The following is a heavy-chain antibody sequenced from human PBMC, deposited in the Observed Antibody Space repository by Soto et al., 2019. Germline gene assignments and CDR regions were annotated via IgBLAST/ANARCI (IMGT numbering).Heavy chain of an antibody. CDR2: IYYSGST. V-gene: IGHV4-59*08. Sequence: QVQLQESGPGLVKPSETLSLTCTVSGGSISSYYWSWIRQPPGKGLEWIGYIYYSGSTNYNPSLKSRVTISVDTSKNQFALKLSSVTAADTAVYYCARRRRCGGSCEYYYYYMDVWGKGTTVTVSS. D-gene: IGHD2-15*01. J-gene: IGHJ6*03. CDR3: ARRRRCGGSCEYYYYYMDV. CDR1: GGSISSYY.